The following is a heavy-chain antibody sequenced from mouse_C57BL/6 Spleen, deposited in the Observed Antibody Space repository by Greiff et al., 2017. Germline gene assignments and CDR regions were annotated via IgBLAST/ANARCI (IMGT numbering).Heavy chain of an antibody. V-gene: IGHV1-52*01. Sequence: QVQLQQSGAELVRPGSSVKLSCKASGYTFTSYWMHWVKQRPIQGLEWIGNIDPSDSETHYNQKFKDKATLTVDKSSSTAYMQLSSLTSEDSAVYYCARKRGYYAMDYWGQGTSVTVSS. J-gene: IGHJ4*01. CDR3: ARKRGYYAMDY. CDR1: GYTFTSYW. CDR2: IDPSDSET.